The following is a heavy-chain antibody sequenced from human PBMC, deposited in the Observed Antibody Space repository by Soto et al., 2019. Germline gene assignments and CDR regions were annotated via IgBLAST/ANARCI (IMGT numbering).Heavy chain of an antibody. CDR3: ARDHIIPAVGTLDY. Sequence: QVQLVQSGAEVKKPGASVKVSCKATGYTFSNYGISWVRQVPGQGLEWMGWISVYKGKTSYAQKFQGRVIMTTDTSTSTAYMERRTLRSDDTAVYYCARDHIIPAVGTLDYWGQGTLVIVSS. V-gene: IGHV1-18*04. CDR2: ISVYKGKT. D-gene: IGHD6-13*01. CDR1: GYTFSNYG. J-gene: IGHJ4*02.